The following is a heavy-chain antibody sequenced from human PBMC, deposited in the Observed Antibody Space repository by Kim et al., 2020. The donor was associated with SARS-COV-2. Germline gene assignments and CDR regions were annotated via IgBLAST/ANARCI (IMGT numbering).Heavy chain of an antibody. D-gene: IGHD2-2*03. CDR2: IYYSGST. J-gene: IGHJ6*02. V-gene: IGHV4-59*08. CDR1: GGSISSYY. Sequence: SETLSLTCTVSGGSISSYYWSWIRQPPGKGLEWIGYIYYSGSTNYNPSLKSRVTISVDTSKNQFSLKLSSVTAADTAVYYCARHGYCMSTSGYVNYYGMAVWGPGTTVTVSS. CDR3: ARHGYCMSTSGYVNYYGMAV.